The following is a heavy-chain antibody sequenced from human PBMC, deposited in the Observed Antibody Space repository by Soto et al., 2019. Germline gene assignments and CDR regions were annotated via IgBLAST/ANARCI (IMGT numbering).Heavy chain of an antibody. CDR3: VEGWNDF. CDR2: IKSKADGGAR. D-gene: IGHD1-1*01. Sequence: EVQMVQSGGDLVKPGGSLRLSCVTSGFMFSSAWMSWVGQAPGKGLEWVARIKSKADGGARDYAAPVKGRFTISRDDSKTTVYLQMNSLRAEDTAVYYCVEGWNDFWGQGTLVTVSS. V-gene: IGHV3-15*01. CDR1: GFMFSSAW. J-gene: IGHJ4*02.